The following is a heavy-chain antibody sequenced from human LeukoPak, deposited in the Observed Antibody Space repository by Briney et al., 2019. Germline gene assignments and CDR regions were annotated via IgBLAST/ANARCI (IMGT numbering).Heavy chain of an antibody. CDR2: IYSGGST. V-gene: IGHV3-53*01. Sequence: PGGSLRLSCAASGFTVSSNYMSWVRQAPGKGLEWVSVIYSGGSTYYADSVKGRFTISRDNSKNTLYLQMNSLRAEDTAVYYCTRHVSGYDYGAGYYYYMDVWGKGTTVTVSS. D-gene: IGHD5-12*01. J-gene: IGHJ6*03. CDR3: TRHVSGYDYGAGYYYYMDV. CDR1: GFTVSSNY.